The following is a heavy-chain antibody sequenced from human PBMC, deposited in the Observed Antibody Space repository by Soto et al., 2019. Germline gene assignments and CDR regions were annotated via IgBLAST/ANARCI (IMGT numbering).Heavy chain of an antibody. CDR2: INAGNGNT. Sequence: ASVKVSCKASGYTFTSYAMHWVRQAPGQRLEWMGWINAGNGNTKYSQKFQGRVTITRDTSASTAYMELSSLRSEDTAVYYCARYLIPDGYTAILDFWGQGTLVTGSS. CDR3: ARYLIPDGYTAILDF. V-gene: IGHV1-3*01. CDR1: GYTFTSYA. J-gene: IGHJ4*02. D-gene: IGHD5-12*01.